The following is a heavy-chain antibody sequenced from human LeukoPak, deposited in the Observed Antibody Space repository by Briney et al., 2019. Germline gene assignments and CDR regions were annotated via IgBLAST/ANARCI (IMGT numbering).Heavy chain of an antibody. J-gene: IGHJ5*02. V-gene: IGHV5-51*01. CDR2: IYVGDSDT. CDR1: EYSFTSYW. CDR3: ARVVDHDTSGYQTKNWFDP. Sequence: GESLKISCKGSEYSFTSYWIGWVRQMPGKGLEWMGIIYVGDSDTRYRPSFQGQVTISADKSTNTAYLQWSSLKASDTAMYYCARVVDHDTSGYQTKNWFDPWGQGTLVTVSS. D-gene: IGHD3-22*01.